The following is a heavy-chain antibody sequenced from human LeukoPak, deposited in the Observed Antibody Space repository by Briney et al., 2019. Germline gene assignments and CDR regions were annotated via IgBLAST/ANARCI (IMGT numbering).Heavy chain of an antibody. V-gene: IGHV3-21*01. CDR2: ISSSSSYI. J-gene: IGHJ5*02. CDR1: GFTFSSYR. Sequence: GGSLRLSCAASGFTFSSYRMNWVRQAPGKGLEWVSSISSSSSYIYYADSVKGRFTISRDNAKNSLYLQMNSLRAEDTAVYYCARDSYYYDSSGYLNWFDPWGQGTLVTVSS. D-gene: IGHD3-22*01. CDR3: ARDSYYYDSSGYLNWFDP.